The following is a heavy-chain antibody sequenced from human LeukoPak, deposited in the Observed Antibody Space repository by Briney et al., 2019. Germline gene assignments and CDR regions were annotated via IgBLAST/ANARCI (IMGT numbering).Heavy chain of an antibody. V-gene: IGHV3-23*01. CDR3: AELGITMIGGV. J-gene: IGHJ6*04. CDR2: ISGSTNST. D-gene: IGHD3-10*02. Sequence: GSLRLSCAASGFTFSSYAVSWVRQAPGKGLEWVSVISGSTNSTYNADSVKGRFTISRDNSKNTLYLQMNSLRAEDTAVYYCAELGITMIGGVWGKGTTVTISS. CDR1: GFTFSSYA.